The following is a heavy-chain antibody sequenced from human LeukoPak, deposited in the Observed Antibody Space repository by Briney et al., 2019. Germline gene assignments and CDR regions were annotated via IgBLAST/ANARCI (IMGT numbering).Heavy chain of an antibody. V-gene: IGHV1-2*02. Sequence: ASVKVSCKASGYTFTGYYMHWVRQAPGQGLEWMGWINPNSGGTNYAQKFQGRVTMTRDTSISTAYMELSRLRSDDTAVYYCARARTYYYDSSGYHFWGQGTLVTVSS. CDR1: GYTFTGYY. CDR3: ARARTYYYDSSGYHF. CDR2: INPNSGGT. J-gene: IGHJ4*02. D-gene: IGHD3-22*01.